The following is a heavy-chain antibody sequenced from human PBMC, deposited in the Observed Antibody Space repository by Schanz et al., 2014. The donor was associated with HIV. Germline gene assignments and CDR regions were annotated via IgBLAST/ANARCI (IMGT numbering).Heavy chain of an antibody. CDR3: ARDYEYFEVLTGYYYYYGMDV. J-gene: IGHJ6*02. Sequence: QVQLVESGGDLVKPRGSLRLSCAASGFTFSDYCMSWVRQAPGKGLEWVAVIWYDGSNKYYADSVKGRFTISRDNSKKTLYLQMNSLRAEDTAVYYCARDYEYFEVLTGYYYYYGMDVWGQGTTVTVSS. CDR2: IWYDGSNK. V-gene: IGHV3-33*01. D-gene: IGHD3-9*01. CDR1: GFTFSDYC.